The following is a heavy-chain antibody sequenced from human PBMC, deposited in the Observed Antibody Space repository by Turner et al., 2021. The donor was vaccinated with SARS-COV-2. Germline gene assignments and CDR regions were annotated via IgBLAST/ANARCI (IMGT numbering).Heavy chain of an antibody. CDR1: VFTFSTYA. CDR2: ISYDGSNK. D-gene: IGHD1-26*01. J-gene: IGHJ6*02. CDR3: ARDRIIWDRGVYYYYGMDV. Sequence: QVQLVVSGGGVAQPGRPLRLSCAASVFTFSTYAMHWVRQAPGKGLEWVAVISYDGSNKYYADSVKGRFTISRDNSKNTLYLQMNSLRAEDTAVYYCARDRIIWDRGVYYYYGMDVWGQGTTVTVSS. V-gene: IGHV3-30-3*01.